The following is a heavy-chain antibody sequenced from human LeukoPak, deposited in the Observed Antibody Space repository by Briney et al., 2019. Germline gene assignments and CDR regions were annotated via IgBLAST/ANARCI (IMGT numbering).Heavy chain of an antibody. J-gene: IGHJ5*02. V-gene: IGHV4-61*02. CDR1: GGSISSGRYY. D-gene: IGHD3-3*02. CDR2: IYTSEKT. CDR3: ARQSFGECGTRGGCWFDP. Sequence: SETLSLTCTVSGGSISSGRYYWNWVRQPAGKGLEWIGRIYTSEKTNYNPSLKSRVTISVDTSKNQFSLKLSSVTAADTAVYYCARQSFGECGTRGGCWFDPWGQGTLVTVSS.